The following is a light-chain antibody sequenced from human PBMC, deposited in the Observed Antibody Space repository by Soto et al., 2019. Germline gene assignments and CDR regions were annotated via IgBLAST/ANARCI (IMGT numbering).Light chain of an antibody. J-gene: IGKJ2*01. CDR3: QQFNSYSYT. Sequence: AIQLTPSPSSLSASVGDRVTITCRASQGISSALAWYQQKPGKAPKLLIYDASSLESGVPSRFSGSGSGTDFTLTISSLQPEDFATYYCQQFNSYSYTFGQGTKVDIK. V-gene: IGKV1-13*02. CDR1: QGISSA. CDR2: DAS.